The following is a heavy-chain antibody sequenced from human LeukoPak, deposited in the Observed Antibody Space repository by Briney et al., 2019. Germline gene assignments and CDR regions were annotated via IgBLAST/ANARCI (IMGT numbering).Heavy chain of an antibody. J-gene: IGHJ4*02. CDR3: AKCLSGWYATPLDY. Sequence: GGSLRLSCAASGFTFSLFGMHWVRQAPGKGLEWLAVTSYDGGEKYYADSVKGRFTISRDNSKNTLYLQMNSLRAEDTAVYYCAKCLSGWYATPLDYWGQGTLVTVSS. CDR1: GFTFSLFG. V-gene: IGHV3-30*18. CDR2: TSYDGGEK. D-gene: IGHD6-19*01.